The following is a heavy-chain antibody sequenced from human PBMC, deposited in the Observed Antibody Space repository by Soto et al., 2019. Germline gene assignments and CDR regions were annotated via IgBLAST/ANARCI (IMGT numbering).Heavy chain of an antibody. J-gene: IGHJ5*02. CDR3: ARSGNAYNWFDP. CDR1: GFALSYYA. Sequence: GGSLRLSCAASGFALSYYAMNWVRQAPGGGLEWVSYISSDDSTIYYADSVKGRFTISRDNAKNSLYLQINGLRAEDTAIYYCARSGNAYNWFDPWGQGTLVTVSS. V-gene: IGHV3-48*03. CDR2: ISSDDSTI. D-gene: IGHD3-10*01.